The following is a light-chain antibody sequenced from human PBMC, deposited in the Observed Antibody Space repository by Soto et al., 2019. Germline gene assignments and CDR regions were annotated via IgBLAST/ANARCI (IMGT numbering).Light chain of an antibody. V-gene: IGLV2-14*01. CDR3: SSYTRTGSLYV. Sequence: QSVLTHPASLSGSPGQSITISCTGTSSDNAIYNYVSWYQQHPGKAPKLLIYRGSNRPSGVSNRFSGSESGNTASLTISGLQAEDETYYYCSSYTRTGSLYVFGTGTKVTVL. CDR1: SSDNAIYNY. CDR2: RGS. J-gene: IGLJ1*01.